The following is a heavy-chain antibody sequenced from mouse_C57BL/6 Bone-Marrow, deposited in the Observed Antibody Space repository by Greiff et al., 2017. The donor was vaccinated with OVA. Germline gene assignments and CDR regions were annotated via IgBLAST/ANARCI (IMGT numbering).Heavy chain of an antibody. CDR1: GFTFSSYG. J-gene: IGHJ1*03. CDR3: ARHGYYSEYFDV. CDR2: ISSGGSYT. D-gene: IGHD2-12*01. V-gene: IGHV5-6*01. Sequence: EVQGVESGGDLVKPGGSLKLSCAASGFTFSSYGMSWVRQTPDKRLEWVATISSGGSYTYYPDSVKGRFTISRDNAKNTLYLQMSSLKSEDTAMYYCARHGYYSEYFDVWGTGTTVTVSS.